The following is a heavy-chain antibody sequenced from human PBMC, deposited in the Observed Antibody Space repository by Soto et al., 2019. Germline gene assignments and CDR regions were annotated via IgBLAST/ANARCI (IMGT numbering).Heavy chain of an antibody. CDR2: INHSGST. J-gene: IGHJ3*02. D-gene: IGHD3-10*01. Sequence: PSETLSLTCAVYGGSFSGYYWSCIRQPPGKGLEWIGEINHSGSTNYNPSLKSRVTISVDTSKNQFSLKLSSVTAADTAVYYCARRYGGAFDIWGQGTMVTVSS. CDR3: ARRYGGAFDI. V-gene: IGHV4-34*01. CDR1: GGSFSGYY.